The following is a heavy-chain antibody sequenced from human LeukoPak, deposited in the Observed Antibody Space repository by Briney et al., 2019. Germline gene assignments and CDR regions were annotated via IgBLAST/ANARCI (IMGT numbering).Heavy chain of an antibody. Sequence: SETLSLTCTVSGGSISSYYWSWIRQPAGKGLEWIGRIYTSGSTNYNPSLKSRVTISVDKSKNQFSLKLSSVTAADTAAYYCARDRHPGAYYYYMDVWGKGTTVTVSS. CDR3: ARDRHPGAYYYYMDV. D-gene: IGHD4-17*01. J-gene: IGHJ6*03. V-gene: IGHV4-4*07. CDR2: IYTSGST. CDR1: GGSISSYY.